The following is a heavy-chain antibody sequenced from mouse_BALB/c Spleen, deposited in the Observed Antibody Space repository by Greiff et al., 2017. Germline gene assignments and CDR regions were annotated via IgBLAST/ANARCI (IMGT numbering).Heavy chain of an antibody. CDR1: GFSLTSYG. J-gene: IGHJ1*01. CDR2: IWAGGST. Sequence: VKLMESGPGLVAPSQSLSITCTVSGFSLTSYGVHWVRQPPGKGLEWLGVIWAGGSTNYNSALMSRLSISKDNSKSQVFLKMNSLQTDDTAMYYCARESPDGYYGYCDVWGAGTTVTVSS. CDR3: ARESPDGYYGYCDV. V-gene: IGHV2-9*02. D-gene: IGHD2-3*01.